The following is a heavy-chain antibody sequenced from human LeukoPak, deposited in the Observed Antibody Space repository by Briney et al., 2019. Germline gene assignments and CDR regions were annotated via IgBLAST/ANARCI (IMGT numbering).Heavy chain of an antibody. CDR2: TYYRAKWYN. D-gene: IGHD3-22*01. CDR3: ARGNSGSHAYDI. V-gene: IGHV6-1*01. Sequence: LQTLSLTCAISGDRVSINTVTWNWIRQSPSRGLEWLVRTYYRAKWYNDYAVSVKSRIIVNPETSKNKFSLQLNSVTPEDTAVYYCARGNSGSHAYDIWGQGTMVTVSS. CDR1: GDRVSINTVT. J-gene: IGHJ3*02.